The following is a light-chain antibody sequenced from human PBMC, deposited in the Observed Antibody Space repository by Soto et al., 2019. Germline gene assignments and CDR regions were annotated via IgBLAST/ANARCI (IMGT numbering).Light chain of an antibody. CDR3: YQRSNLGPT. CDR1: QSVSSRY. V-gene: IGKV3-11*01. Sequence: EVVLTQSPCTLSLSPPERAPLSYTDRQSVSSRYLAWYQQKPGQAPRHLIYDASNRANGIPARFSGSGSGTNFTITFSSLEPEDFAVYYCYQRSNLGPTFGQGTKVDIK. CDR2: DAS. J-gene: IGKJ1*01.